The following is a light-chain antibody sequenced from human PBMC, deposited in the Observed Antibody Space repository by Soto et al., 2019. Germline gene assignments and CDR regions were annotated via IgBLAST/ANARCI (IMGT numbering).Light chain of an antibody. CDR2: GAS. CDR1: QSVSITS. CDR3: QQYGGSPIT. Sequence: EIVLTQSPDTLSLSPGERATLSCRASQSVSITSLAWYQQKPGQAPRLLIYGASSRATGIPDRFSGSGSGTDFTLTISRLEPEDFALYYCQQYGGSPITFGLGTRLEIK. V-gene: IGKV3-20*01. J-gene: IGKJ5*01.